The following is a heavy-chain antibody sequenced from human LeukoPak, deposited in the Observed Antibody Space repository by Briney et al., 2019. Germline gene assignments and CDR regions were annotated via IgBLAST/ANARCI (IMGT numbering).Heavy chain of an antibody. CDR2: ISSSSSYI. CDR1: GFTFSSYS. D-gene: IGHD3-16*01. Sequence: GGSLRLSCAASGFTFSSYSMNWVRQAPGKGLEWVSSISSSSSYIYYADSVKGRFTISRDNAKNSLYLQMNSLRAEDTAVYYCARGDAWRTHGAFDIWGQGTMVTVSS. CDR3: ARGDAWRTHGAFDI. J-gene: IGHJ3*02. V-gene: IGHV3-21*01.